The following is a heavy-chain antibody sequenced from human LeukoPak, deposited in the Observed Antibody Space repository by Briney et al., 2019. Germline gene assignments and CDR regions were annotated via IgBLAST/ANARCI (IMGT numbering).Heavy chain of an antibody. V-gene: IGHV3-33*06. Sequence: QTGGSLRLPCAASGFTFSSYGMHWVRQAPGKGLEWVAVIWYDGSNKYYADSVKGRFTISRDNSKNTLYLQMNSLRAEDTAVYYCAKGHCDCEGYYYFDYWGQGILVTVSS. CDR1: GFTFSSYG. CDR3: AKGHCDCEGYYYFDY. D-gene: IGHD2-21*01. J-gene: IGHJ4*02. CDR2: IWYDGSNK.